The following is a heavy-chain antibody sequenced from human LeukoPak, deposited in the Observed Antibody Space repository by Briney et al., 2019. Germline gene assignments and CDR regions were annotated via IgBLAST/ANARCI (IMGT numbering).Heavy chain of an antibody. CDR1: GSSISSYY. Sequence: SETLSLTCTVSGSSISSYYWSWIRQPAGKGLEWIGRIYTSGSTNYNPSLKSRVTMSVDTSKNQFSLKLSSVTAADTAVYYCAREVVVVAATLSNYFDYWGQGTLVTVSS. J-gene: IGHJ4*02. V-gene: IGHV4-4*07. CDR3: AREVVVVAATLSNYFDY. CDR2: IYTSGST. D-gene: IGHD2-15*01.